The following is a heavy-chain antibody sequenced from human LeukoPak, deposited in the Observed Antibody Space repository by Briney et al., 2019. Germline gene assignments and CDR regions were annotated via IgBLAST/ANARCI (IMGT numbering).Heavy chain of an antibody. Sequence: GGSLRLSCEASGFTFSSYAMSWVRQAPGKGLEGASAIIGSGGSTYYADSVKGRFTISRDNSKNTLYLQMNSLRAEDTAVYYCAKGVYYYGSGSYGGFDPWGQGTLVTVSS. CDR1: GFTFSSYA. CDR2: IIGSGGST. CDR3: AKGVYYYGSGSYGGFDP. V-gene: IGHV3-23*01. J-gene: IGHJ5*02. D-gene: IGHD3-10*01.